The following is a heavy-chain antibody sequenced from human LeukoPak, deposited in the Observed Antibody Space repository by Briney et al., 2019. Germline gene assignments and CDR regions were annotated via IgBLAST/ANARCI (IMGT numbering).Heavy chain of an antibody. Sequence: ASVKVSCKASGYTFTSYDINWVRQATGQGLEWVGCMNPNSGNTGYAQKFQGRVTMTRNTSISTAYMELSSLSAEDTAVYYCARGQAAHRPWRQGTRVTVAS. CDR3: ARGQAAHRP. D-gene: IGHD6-13*01. V-gene: IGHV1-8*01. CDR2: MNPNSGNT. CDR1: GYTFTSYD. J-gene: IGHJ5*02.